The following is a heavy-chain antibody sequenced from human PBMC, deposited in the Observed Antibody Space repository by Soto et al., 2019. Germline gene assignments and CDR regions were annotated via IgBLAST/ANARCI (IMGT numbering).Heavy chain of an antibody. V-gene: IGHV3-74*01. CDR1: GFTVSSNY. CDR3: ARDGEGY. CDR2: INEDGSRI. Sequence: EVQLVESGGGLIQPGGSLRLSCAASGFTVSSNYMSWVRQAPGKGLEWVSRINEDGSRINYADSVEGRFTVSRDNAKNTLYLQMNSPRADDTAVYYCARDGEGYWGQGTLVTVSS. J-gene: IGHJ4*02. D-gene: IGHD2-21*01.